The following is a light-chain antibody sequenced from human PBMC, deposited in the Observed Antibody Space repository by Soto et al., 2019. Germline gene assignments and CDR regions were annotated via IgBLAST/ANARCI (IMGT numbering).Light chain of an antibody. CDR1: QSISSSY. J-gene: IGKJ1*01. V-gene: IGKV3-20*01. CDR3: QQYASAPRT. CDR2: GAS. Sequence: EIVLTQSPGTLSLSPGERATLSCRASQSISSSYLAWYQQQPGQAPRLLTDGASIRATGIPDTFSGSGSGTDFTLTISRLEPEDFAVYYCQQYASAPRTFGQGTKVDIK.